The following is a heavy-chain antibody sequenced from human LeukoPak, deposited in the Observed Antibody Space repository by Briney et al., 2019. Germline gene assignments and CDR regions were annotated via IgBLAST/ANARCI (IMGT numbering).Heavy chain of an antibody. J-gene: IGHJ4*02. D-gene: IGHD3-10*01. Sequence: ASVKVSCKASGYTFTGYYMHWVRQAPGQGLEWMGWINPNSGGTNYAQKFQGKVTMTRDTSISTAYMELSRLRSDDTAVYYCARDHGSGRGYFDYWGQGTLVTVSS. CDR2: INPNSGGT. CDR3: ARDHGSGRGYFDY. CDR1: GYTFTGYY. V-gene: IGHV1-2*02.